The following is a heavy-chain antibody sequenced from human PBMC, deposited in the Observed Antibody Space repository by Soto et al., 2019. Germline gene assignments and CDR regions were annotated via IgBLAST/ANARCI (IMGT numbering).Heavy chain of an antibody. D-gene: IGHD2-2*01. CDR3: ARSQGSSTSLEIYYYYYYGMDV. CDR2: IIPISDTT. V-gene: IGHV1-69*01. Sequence: QVQLVQSGAEVKKPGSSVKVSCKASGGTFSSYAISWVRQAPGQGLEWMGGIIPISDTTNYAQKFQGRVTITADESTGTAYMALSSLRSEDTAVYYCARSQGSSTSLEIYYYYYYGMDVWGQGTTVTVSS. CDR1: GGTFSSYA. J-gene: IGHJ6*02.